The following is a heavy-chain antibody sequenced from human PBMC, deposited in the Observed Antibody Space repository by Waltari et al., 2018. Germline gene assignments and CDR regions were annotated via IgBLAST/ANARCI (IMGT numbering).Heavy chain of an antibody. Sequence: EVQLLESGGGLVQPGGSLRLSCAASGLTFSSYAMYWVRQAPGKGLQWVSVIYSGGTTYYADSVKGRFTISRDNFKNTRYLQMNSLRAEDTAVYYCAKAPTVGSSPPDYWGQGTLVTVSS. D-gene: IGHD6-6*01. J-gene: IGHJ4*02. CDR1: GLTFSSYA. V-gene: IGHV3-23*03. CDR2: IYSGGTT. CDR3: AKAPTVGSSPPDY.